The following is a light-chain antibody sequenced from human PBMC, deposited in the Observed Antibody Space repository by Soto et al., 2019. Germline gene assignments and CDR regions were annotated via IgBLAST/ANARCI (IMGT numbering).Light chain of an antibody. V-gene: IGLV8-61*01. CDR3: VLYMGRGISV. J-gene: IGLJ2*01. Sequence: QAVVTQEPSIPVSPGGTVTLTCGLTSGSVSTGYYPSWYQQTPGQAPRTLIYSTNTRSSGVPDRFSGSIVGNRAALTITGAQADDESDYYCVLYMGRGISVFGGGTKVTVL. CDR2: STN. CDR1: SGSVSTGYY.